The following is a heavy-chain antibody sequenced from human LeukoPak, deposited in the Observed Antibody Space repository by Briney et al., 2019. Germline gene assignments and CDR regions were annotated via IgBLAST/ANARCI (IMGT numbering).Heavy chain of an antibody. D-gene: IGHD6-19*01. CDR2: IYYSGST. J-gene: IGHJ4*02. Sequence: SETLSLTCAVYGGSFSGYYWSWIRQPPGKGLEWIGYIYYSGSTNYNPSLKSRVTISVDTSKNQFSLKLSSVTAADTAVYYCARLSVAFDYWGQGTLVTVSS. V-gene: IGHV4-59*01. CDR3: ARLSVAFDY. CDR1: GGSFSGYY.